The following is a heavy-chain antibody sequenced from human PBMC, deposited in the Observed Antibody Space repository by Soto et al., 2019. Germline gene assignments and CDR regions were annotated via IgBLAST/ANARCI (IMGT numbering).Heavy chain of an antibody. CDR3: ARSLRTDVGDDY. Sequence: EVQLVESGGGLVQPGGSLRLSCAASGFTFSSHWMGWVRQAPGKGLEWVANIKQDGSEKYYVDSVKGRFTISRDNAKNSLFLQMNSLRADDTAVYYCARSLRTDVGDDYWGQGTRVTVSS. D-gene: IGHD3-10*01. J-gene: IGHJ4*02. CDR2: IKQDGSEK. CDR1: GFTFSSHW. V-gene: IGHV3-7*01.